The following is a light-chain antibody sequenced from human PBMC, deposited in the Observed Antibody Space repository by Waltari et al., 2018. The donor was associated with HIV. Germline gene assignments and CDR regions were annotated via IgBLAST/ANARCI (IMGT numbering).Light chain of an antibody. CDR1: SGSIAPNH. CDR3: QSYDSTNHVV. J-gene: IGLJ2*01. V-gene: IGLV6-57*02. Sequence: NFMLTQPHSVSESPGKTVTISCTGSSGSIAPNHVQWFQQRPGSAPTTVIYEDNRRPSGVPDRFSGSIDSSSNSASLTISGLKTEDEADYYCQSYDSTNHVVFGGGTKLTVL. CDR2: EDN.